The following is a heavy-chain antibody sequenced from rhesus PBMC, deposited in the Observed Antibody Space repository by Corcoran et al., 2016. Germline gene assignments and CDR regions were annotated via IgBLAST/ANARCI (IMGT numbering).Heavy chain of an antibody. D-gene: IGHD4-29*01. CDR3: VRYAGSSFGY. CDR2: IHGKSGST. J-gene: IGHJ4*01. CDR1: GGSFSSYW. V-gene: IGHV4-80*01. Sequence: QVQLQESGPGLVKPSETLSLTCAVSGGSFSSYWWRWLRKPPGKGLEWIGSIHGKSGSTNYTPSLKSRGTIAKDASKNQFSLKLRSVTAADTAVDYGVRYAGSSFGYWGQGVLVTVSS.